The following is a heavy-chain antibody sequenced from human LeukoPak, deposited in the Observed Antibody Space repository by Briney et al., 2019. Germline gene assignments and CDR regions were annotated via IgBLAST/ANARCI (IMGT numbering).Heavy chain of an antibody. CDR1: GFIFSGYA. J-gene: IGHJ3*02. CDR3: ARVGVARAFDI. V-gene: IGHV3-64*02. CDR2: ITNNGGST. Sequence: GGSLRLSCAASGFIFSGYAMHWVRQAPGKGLEYVSAITNNGGSTYYADSVKGRFTISRDNSKNTLYLQMGSLRAEDMAVYNCARVGVARAFDIWGQGTMVTVSS.